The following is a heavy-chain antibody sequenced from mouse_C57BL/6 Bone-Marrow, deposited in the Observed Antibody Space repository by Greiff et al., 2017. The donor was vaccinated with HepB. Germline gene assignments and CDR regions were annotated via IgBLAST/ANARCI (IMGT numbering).Heavy chain of an antibody. CDR1: GYTFTDYE. CDR3: LYYYGSSYRIYWYFDV. V-gene: IGHV1-15*01. CDR2: IDPETGGT. Sequence: QVQLQQSGAELVRPGASVTLSCTASGYTFTDYEMHWVKQTPVHGLEWIGAIDPETGGTAYNQKFKGKAILTADKSSSTAYMELRSLTSEDSAVYYCLYYYGSSYRIYWYFDVWGTGTTVTVSS. D-gene: IGHD1-1*01. J-gene: IGHJ1*03.